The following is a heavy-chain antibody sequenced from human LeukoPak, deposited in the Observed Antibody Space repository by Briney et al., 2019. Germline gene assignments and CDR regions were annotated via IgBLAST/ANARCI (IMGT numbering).Heavy chain of an antibody. CDR3: ARAGVPAAIGYYGMDV. D-gene: IGHD2-2*02. V-gene: IGHV1-69*13. CDR1: GGTFSSYA. Sequence: GASVKVSCKASGGTFSSYAISWVRQAPGQGLEWMGGIIPIFGTANYAQKFQGRVTITADESTSTAYMELSSLRSEDTAAYYCARAGVPAAIGYYGMDVWGQGTTVTVSS. J-gene: IGHJ6*02. CDR2: IIPIFGTA.